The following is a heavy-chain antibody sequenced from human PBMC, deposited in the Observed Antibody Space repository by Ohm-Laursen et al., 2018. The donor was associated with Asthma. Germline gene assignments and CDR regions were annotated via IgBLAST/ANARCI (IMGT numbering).Heavy chain of an antibody. Sequence: GTLSLTCTVSGGSISSYYWSWIRQPPGKGLEWIGHIYYSGSTTYNPSLKSRVTISVDTSKNQFSLKLSSVTAADTAVYYCARDASIGSSNYYYYGMDVWGQGTTVTVSS. CDR2: IYYSGST. CDR3: ARDASIGSSNYYYYGMDV. J-gene: IGHJ6*02. D-gene: IGHD1-26*01. CDR1: GGSISSYY. V-gene: IGHV4-59*01.